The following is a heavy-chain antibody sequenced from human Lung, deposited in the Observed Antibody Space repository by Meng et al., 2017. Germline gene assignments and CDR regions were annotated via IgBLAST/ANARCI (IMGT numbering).Heavy chain of an antibody. J-gene: IGHJ3*02. V-gene: IGHV6-1*01. CDR3: AKGGSSWYSFPFDI. CDR2: TYYRSRWYN. D-gene: IGHD6-13*01. CDR1: GVSVSSNSAA. Sequence: SQTFSLTRAISGVSVSSNSAARNWIRQSPSRGLEWLGRTYYRSRWYNDYAVSAKSRITINPDTSKNQFSLHLDSVTPEDTAVYYCAKGGSSWYSFPFDIWGQGTMVTVSS.